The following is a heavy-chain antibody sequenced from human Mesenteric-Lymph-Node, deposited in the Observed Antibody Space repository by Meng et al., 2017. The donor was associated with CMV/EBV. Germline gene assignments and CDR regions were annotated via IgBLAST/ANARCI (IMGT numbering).Heavy chain of an antibody. Sequence: ASVKVSCKASGYTFTGYYIHWVRQAPGQGLEWMGWINPNSGGTNYAQKFQGRVTMTRDTSITTAYMELSRLRSDDTAVYYCARDSRLNQVSYFDYWGQGPLVTVSS. D-gene: IGHD2-2*01. J-gene: IGHJ4*02. V-gene: IGHV1-2*02. CDR3: ARDSRLNQVSYFDY. CDR2: INPNSGGT. CDR1: GYTFTGYY.